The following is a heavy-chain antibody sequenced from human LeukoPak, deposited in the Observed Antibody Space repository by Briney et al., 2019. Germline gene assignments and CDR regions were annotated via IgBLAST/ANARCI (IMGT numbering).Heavy chain of an antibody. V-gene: IGHV3-7*04. D-gene: IGHD4-17*01. CDR1: GFTFSNYW. Sequence: PAGSLTLSCAASGFTFSNYWMSWVRQAPGKGLEWVANIKQDGSDKYYVDSVKGRFTISRDNANNSLYLQMNSLRAEDTAVYYCARDTVTTTFDYWGQGTLVTVSS. CDR2: IKQDGSDK. CDR3: ARDTVTTTFDY. J-gene: IGHJ4*02.